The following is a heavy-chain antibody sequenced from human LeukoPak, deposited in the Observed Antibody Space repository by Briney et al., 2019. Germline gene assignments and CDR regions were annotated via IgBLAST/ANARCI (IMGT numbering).Heavy chain of an antibody. CDR1: GGTFSSYA. Sequence: ASVKVSCKASGGTFSSYAISWVRQAPGQGLEWMGGIIPIFGTANYAQKFQGRVTITADESTSTAYMELSSLGSEDTAVYYCAREERPSYYDFWSGENDAFDIWAQGTMVPVSS. CDR3: AREERPSYYDFWSGENDAFDI. J-gene: IGHJ3*02. CDR2: IIPIFGTA. D-gene: IGHD3-3*01. V-gene: IGHV1-69*13.